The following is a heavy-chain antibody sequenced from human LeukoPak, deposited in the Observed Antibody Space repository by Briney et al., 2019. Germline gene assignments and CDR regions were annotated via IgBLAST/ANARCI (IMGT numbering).Heavy chain of an antibody. CDR1: GFTFSNAW. J-gene: IGHJ4*02. V-gene: IGHV3-15*01. CDR2: IKSKTDGGTT. D-gene: IGHD6-13*01. CDR3: AREGEQGYSSSQETNWGFDY. Sequence: GGSLRLSCAASGFTFSNAWMSWVRQAPGKGLEWVGRIKSKTDGGTTDYAAPVKGRFTISRDDSKNTLYLQMNSLKTEDTAVYYCAREGEQGYSSSQETNWGFDYWGQGTLVTVSS.